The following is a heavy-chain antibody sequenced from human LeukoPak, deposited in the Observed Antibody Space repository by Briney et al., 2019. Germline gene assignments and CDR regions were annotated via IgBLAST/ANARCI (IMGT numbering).Heavy chain of an antibody. CDR2: IRYDGSRI. D-gene: IGHD6-13*01. CDR3: AKAPAAGTIWFDP. V-gene: IGHV3-30*02. J-gene: IGHJ5*02. Sequence: PGGSLRLSCAASGFTFRDYGMHWVRQAPGKGLEWVAFIRYDGSRIFYVDSVKGRFTISRDNSKNTLYLQMNSLRAEDTAVYYCAKAPAAGTIWFDPWGQGTLVTVSS. CDR1: GFTFRDYG.